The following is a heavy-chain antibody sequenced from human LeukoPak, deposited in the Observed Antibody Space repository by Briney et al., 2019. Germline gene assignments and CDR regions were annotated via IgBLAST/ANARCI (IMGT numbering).Heavy chain of an antibody. CDR3: AREGTTSGRNWFDP. D-gene: IGHD2/OR15-2a*01. Sequence: GASVKVSCKASGYTFTGYYMHWVRQAPGQGLEWMGWITPNSGATSYAQKFQGRVTMTRDTSISTAYMELSRLRSDDTAVYYCAREGTTSGRNWFDPWGQGTQVTVSS. CDR2: ITPNSGAT. J-gene: IGHJ5*02. V-gene: IGHV1-2*02. CDR1: GYTFTGYY.